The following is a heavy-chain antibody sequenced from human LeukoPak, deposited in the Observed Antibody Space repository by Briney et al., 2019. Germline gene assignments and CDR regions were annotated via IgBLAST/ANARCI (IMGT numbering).Heavy chain of an antibody. V-gene: IGHV3-21*01. CDR1: GFNFGVYN. CDR3: ARESNFADSFDI. D-gene: IGHD2/OR15-2a*01. CDR2: ISSRSSYM. Sequence: PGGSLRLACAATGFNFGVYNMNWVRQPPGKGLEWVSSISSRSSYMDYTDSVRGRFTVSRDNAQDTLYLQMTGLRVEDTAVYYCARESNFADSFDIWGQGTMVTVSS. J-gene: IGHJ3*02.